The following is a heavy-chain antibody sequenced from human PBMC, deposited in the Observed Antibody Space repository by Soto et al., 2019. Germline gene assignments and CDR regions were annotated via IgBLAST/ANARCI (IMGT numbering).Heavy chain of an antibody. D-gene: IGHD3-10*01. CDR1: GFTFSSYG. Sequence: GGSLRLSCAASGFTFSSYGMHWVRQAPGKGLEWVAVIWYDGSNKYYADSVKGRFTISRDNSKNTLYLQMNSLRAEDTAVYYCARTTPLLGMGYWGQGTLVTVSS. CDR2: IWYDGSNK. J-gene: IGHJ4*02. CDR3: ARTTPLLGMGY. V-gene: IGHV3-33*01.